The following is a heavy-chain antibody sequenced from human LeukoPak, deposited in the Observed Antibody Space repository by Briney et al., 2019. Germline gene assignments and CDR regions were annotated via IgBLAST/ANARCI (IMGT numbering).Heavy chain of an antibody. V-gene: IGHV4-39*01. CDR1: GGSMNGGLYY. CDR2: AFNSGST. Sequence: PSETLSLTCSVSGGSMNGGLYYWGWIRQSPGKGLEWIGSAFNSGSTSYNPSLKSRVTISVDTSKNEFSLKLSSVTAADTAVYYCARNATTVNHVYKYFDYWSQGTLVTVSS. CDR3: ARNATTVNHVYKYFDY. J-gene: IGHJ4*02. D-gene: IGHD4-17*01.